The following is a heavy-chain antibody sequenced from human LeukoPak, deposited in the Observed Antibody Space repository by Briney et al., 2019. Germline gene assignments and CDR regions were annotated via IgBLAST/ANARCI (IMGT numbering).Heavy chain of an antibody. D-gene: IGHD3-10*01. CDR2: IYHSGST. J-gene: IGHJ4*02. CDR3: ARAISYGSGSYYYFDY. V-gene: IGHV4-30-2*01. CDR1: GGSISSGGYS. Sequence: PSQTLSLTCAVSGGSISSGGYSWSWIRQPPGKGLEWIGYIYHSGSTYYNPSLKSRVTISLDRSKNQFSLKLSSVTAADTAVYYCARAISYGSGSYYYFDYWGQGTLVTVSS.